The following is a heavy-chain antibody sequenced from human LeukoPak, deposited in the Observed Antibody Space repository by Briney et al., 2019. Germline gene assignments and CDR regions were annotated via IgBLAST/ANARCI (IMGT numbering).Heavy chain of an antibody. Sequence: SETLSLTCTVSGGSFSSYYWSWIRQPPGKGLEWIGYIYYSGSTNYNPSLKSRVTISVDTSKNQFSLKLSSVTAADTAVYYCARHGLGGSGSYYDAFDIWGQGTMVTVSS. D-gene: IGHD1-26*01. CDR2: IYYSGST. J-gene: IGHJ3*02. CDR1: GGSFSSYY. V-gene: IGHV4-59*08. CDR3: ARHGLGGSGSYYDAFDI.